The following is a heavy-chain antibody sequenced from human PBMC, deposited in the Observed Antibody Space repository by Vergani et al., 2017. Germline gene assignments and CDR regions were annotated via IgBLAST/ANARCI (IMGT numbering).Heavy chain of an antibody. CDR3: AKDLGQWLVLGGYFDY. V-gene: IGHV1-2*02. Sequence: QVQLVQSGAEVKKPGASVKVSCKASGYTFTGYYMHWVRQAPGQGLEWMGWINPNSGGTNYAQKFQGRVTITADESTSTAYMELSSLRSEDTAVYYCAKDLGQWLVLGGYFDYWGQGTLVTVSS. CDR2: INPNSGGT. CDR1: GYTFTGYY. J-gene: IGHJ4*02. D-gene: IGHD6-19*01.